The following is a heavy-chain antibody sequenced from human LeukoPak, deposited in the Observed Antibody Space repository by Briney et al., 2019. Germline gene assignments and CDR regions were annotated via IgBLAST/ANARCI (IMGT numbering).Heavy chain of an antibody. CDR1: GLTFSDYS. Sequence: PGGSLRLSCTASGLTFSDYSMNWVRQAPGKGLEWVSYISSTGNPRHYAESVKGRFTISRDNAKNSLYLQMNSLRAEDTAVYYCAREAVDYYYYYYMDVWGKGTTVTVSS. CDR3: AREAVDYYYYYYMDV. J-gene: IGHJ6*03. V-gene: IGHV3-48*04. D-gene: IGHD6-19*01. CDR2: ISSTGNPR.